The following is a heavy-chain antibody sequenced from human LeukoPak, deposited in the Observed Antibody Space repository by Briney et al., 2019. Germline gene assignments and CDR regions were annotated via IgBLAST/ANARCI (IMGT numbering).Heavy chain of an antibody. CDR3: TTEMRWELLFDD. V-gene: IGHV3-15*01. CDR2: VKSKTDGGTT. CDR1: GSTFSDAW. Sequence: GGSLRLSCAASGSTFSDAWMSWVRQTPGKGLEWVGRVKSKTDGGTTDYAAPVKGRFSISRDDSENTLYLQMDSLKTEDTAVYYCTTEMRWELLFDDWGQGTLVTVSS. J-gene: IGHJ4*02. D-gene: IGHD1-26*01.